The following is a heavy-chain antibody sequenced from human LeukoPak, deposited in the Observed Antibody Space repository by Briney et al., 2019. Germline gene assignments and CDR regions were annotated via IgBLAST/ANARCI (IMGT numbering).Heavy chain of an antibody. CDR3: ARDQVEREPGVLGY. J-gene: IGHJ4*02. CDR2: IGIRGDT. Sequence: GGSLRLSCAASRFTFIDYDMHWVRQVIGKGLEWVSAIGIRGDTHYSGSVKGRFTISRENAESSLYLQMNSLRAEDTAVYYCARDQVEREPGVLGYWGQGTLVTVSS. D-gene: IGHD1-26*01. V-gene: IGHV3-13*01. CDR1: RFTFIDYD.